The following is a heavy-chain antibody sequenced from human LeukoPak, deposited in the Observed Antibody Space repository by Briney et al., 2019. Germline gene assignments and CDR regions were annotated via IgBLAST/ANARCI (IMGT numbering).Heavy chain of an antibody. CDR3: ASTPLQSSSSLFDY. Sequence: GSVKVSCKASGYTFTGYYIHWVRQAPGQGLEWMGRINPNSGGTNYAQKFQGRVTMTGDTSISTAYMELSGLRSDDTAVYYCASTPLQSSSSLFDYWGQGTLVTVSS. V-gene: IGHV1-2*06. D-gene: IGHD6-6*01. CDR1: GYTFTGYY. J-gene: IGHJ4*02. CDR2: INPNSGGT.